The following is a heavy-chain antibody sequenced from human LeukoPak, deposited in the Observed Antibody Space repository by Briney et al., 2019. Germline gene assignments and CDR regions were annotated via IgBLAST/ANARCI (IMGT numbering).Heavy chain of an antibody. Sequence: PSETLSLTCSVSGGSVTGGGFYWGWLRQPPGKGPEWIATIYYTGSTYYNPSLKSRVTISIDTSKNQFSLRLTSVTATDTAVYHCARHSGSGSESRPFDPWGQGTLVSVSS. CDR1: GGSVTGGGFY. CDR3: ARHSGSGSESRPFDP. CDR2: IYYTGST. J-gene: IGHJ5*02. D-gene: IGHD3-10*01. V-gene: IGHV4-39*01.